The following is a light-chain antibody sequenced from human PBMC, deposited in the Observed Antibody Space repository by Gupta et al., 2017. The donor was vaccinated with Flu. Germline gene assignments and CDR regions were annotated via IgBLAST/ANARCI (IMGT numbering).Light chain of an antibody. CDR1: KLGDKH. V-gene: IGLV3-1*01. J-gene: IGLJ1*01. CDR3: QAWDVSTANYV. CDR2: QNN. Sequence: SYELTQPPSVSVSPGQTASITCSGDKLGDKHTCWYQQKPGQSPVLVIYQNNKRPSGIPERFSGSNSGNTATLTISGTQAMDEADYYCQAWDVSTANYVFGTGTKVTVL.